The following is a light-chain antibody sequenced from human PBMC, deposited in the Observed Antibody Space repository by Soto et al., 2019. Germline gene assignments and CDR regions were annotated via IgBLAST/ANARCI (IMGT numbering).Light chain of an antibody. CDR2: GAS. V-gene: IGKV3-20*01. CDR3: QQYDSSPRT. CDR1: QSVGNN. J-gene: IGKJ1*01. Sequence: IVLTQSPGTLSLSTGERATLSCRASQSVGNNLAWYQQKPGQAPRLLIYGASTRATGIPDRFSGSGSGTDFTLTISRLEPEDFAVYYCQQYDSSPRTFGQGTKVDI.